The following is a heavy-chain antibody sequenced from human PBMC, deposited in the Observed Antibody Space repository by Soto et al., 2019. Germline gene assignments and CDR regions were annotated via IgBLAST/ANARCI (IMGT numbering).Heavy chain of an antibody. CDR1: GGSISSTDYF. V-gene: IGHV4-39*01. CDR2: IHHTGST. D-gene: IGHD3-10*01. CDR3: ARHNYGSGSTYFDY. J-gene: IGHJ4*02. Sequence: PSETLSLTCGVSGGSISSTDYFWGWIRQPPGKGLEWIGSIHHTGSTYYNPSLKSRVTVSVDTSKNQFSLKLNSMTAADTAVYYCARHNYGSGSTYFDYWGQGTLVTVSS.